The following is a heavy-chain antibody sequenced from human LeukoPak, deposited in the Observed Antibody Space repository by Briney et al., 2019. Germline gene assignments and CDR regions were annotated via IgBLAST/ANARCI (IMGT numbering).Heavy chain of an antibody. CDR1: GFTFSSYW. CDR2: INSDGSST. J-gene: IGHJ4*02. CDR3: ARGRGYYYDSSGYYPFFDY. Sequence: PGGSLGLSCAASGFTFSSYWMHWVRQAPGKGLVWVSRINSDGSSTSYADSVKGRFTISRDNAKNTLYLQMNSLRAEDTAVYYCARGRGYYYDSSGYYPFFDYWGQGTLVTVSS. D-gene: IGHD3-22*01. V-gene: IGHV3-74*01.